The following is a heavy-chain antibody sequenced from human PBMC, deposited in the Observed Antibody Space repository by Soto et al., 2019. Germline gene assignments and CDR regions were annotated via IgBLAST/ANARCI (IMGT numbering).Heavy chain of an antibody. D-gene: IGHD2-15*01. Sequence: QITLKESGPTVVKPTETLTLTCTFSGFSLSSDGVGVGWIRQPPRKAPEWLALIYWDDDTRYSPSLKSRLTITKDTSKNHVVLTMTNMHPVDTATYYCAPSSRHSKKWFDPWGHGTLVTVSS. CDR2: IYWDDDT. CDR1: GFSLSSDGVG. CDR3: APSSRHSKKWFDP. J-gene: IGHJ5*02. V-gene: IGHV2-5*02.